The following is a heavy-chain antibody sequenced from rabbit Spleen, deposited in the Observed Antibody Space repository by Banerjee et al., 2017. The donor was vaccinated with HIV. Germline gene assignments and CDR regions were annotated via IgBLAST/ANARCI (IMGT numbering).Heavy chain of an antibody. CDR3: ARDAGTSFSTYGMDL. CDR1: GFTLSSSYW. CDR2: IYTGDGDI. V-gene: IGHV1S45*01. D-gene: IGHD8-1*01. J-gene: IGHJ6*01. Sequence: QEQLEESGGGLVKPGASLTLTCTASGFTLSSSYWICWVRQAPGKGLEWIACIYTGDGDIAYASWAKGRFTISKTSSTTVTLQMTSLTAADTATYFCARDAGTSFSTYGMDLWGQGTLVTVS.